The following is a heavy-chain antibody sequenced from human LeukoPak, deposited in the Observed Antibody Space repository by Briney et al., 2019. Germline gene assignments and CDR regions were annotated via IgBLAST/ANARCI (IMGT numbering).Heavy chain of an antibody. Sequence: GGSLRLSCAASGFALSDYYMSWIRQAPGKGLEWVSHISSSSSVIYYANSVKGRFTISRDNAKNSLFLQMNSLRDEDTAVYYCARDHYYDSSGYTFRHWGQGTLVTVSS. CDR1: GFALSDYY. CDR3: ARDHYYDSSGYTFRH. J-gene: IGHJ1*01. CDR2: ISSSSSVI. V-gene: IGHV3-11*01. D-gene: IGHD3-22*01.